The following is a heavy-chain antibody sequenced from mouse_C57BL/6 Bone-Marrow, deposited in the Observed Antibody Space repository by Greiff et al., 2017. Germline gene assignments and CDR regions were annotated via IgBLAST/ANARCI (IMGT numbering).Heavy chain of an antibody. CDR2: ISSGGSYT. V-gene: IGHV5-6*01. J-gene: IGHJ1*03. CDR3: ARLYWYFDV. CDR1: GFTFSSYG. Sequence: EVKLVESGGDLVKPGGSLKLSCAASGFTFSSYGMSWVRQTPDKRLEWVATISSGGSYTYYPDSVKGRFTISRDNAKNTLYLQMSSLKSEDTAMYYCARLYWYFDVWGTVPTVTVSS.